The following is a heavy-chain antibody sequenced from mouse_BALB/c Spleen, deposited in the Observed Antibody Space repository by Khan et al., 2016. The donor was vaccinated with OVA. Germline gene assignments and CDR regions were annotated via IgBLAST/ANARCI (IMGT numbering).Heavy chain of an antibody. J-gene: IGHJ1*01. CDR3: FHPSYDPRDFDV. D-gene: IGHD2-3*01. CDR2: IAPANGNT. CDR1: GFNIKDTY. V-gene: IGHV14-3*02. Sequence: VQLQQPGAELVKPGASVKLSCTASGFNIKDTYVHWVKERPEKGLEWIGRIAPANGNTEYDTKFQGKATITADTSSNTSLLQISSLTSEESAVYYCFHPSYDPRDFDVWGAGTTVTVSS.